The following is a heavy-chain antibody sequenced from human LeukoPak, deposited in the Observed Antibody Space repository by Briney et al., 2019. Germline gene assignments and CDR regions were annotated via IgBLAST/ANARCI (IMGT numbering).Heavy chain of an antibody. Sequence: SETLSLTCAVYGGSFSGYYWSWIRQPPGKGLEWIGEINHSGSTNYNPSLKSRVTISVDTSKNQFSLKLSSVTAADTAVYYCARRRITMVRGVIITSHYYYGMDVWGKGTTVTVSS. CDR1: GGSFSGYY. D-gene: IGHD3-10*01. CDR3: ARRRITMVRGVIITSHYYYGMDV. V-gene: IGHV4-34*01. CDR2: INHSGST. J-gene: IGHJ6*04.